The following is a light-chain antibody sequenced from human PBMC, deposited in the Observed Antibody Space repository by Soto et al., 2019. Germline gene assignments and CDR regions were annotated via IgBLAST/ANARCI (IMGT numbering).Light chain of an antibody. J-gene: IGKJ5*01. CDR1: QSINNW. Sequence: FRVTQSPSTLPAALGGILTITCRASQSINNWLAWYQKKPGRAPKLLIYKASVLETVAPSRFSGTGSGTEFTLTINGLQPDDFATYYCHQYSSYPPITFGQGTRLEIK. V-gene: IGKV1-5*03. CDR2: KAS. CDR3: HQYSSYPPIT.